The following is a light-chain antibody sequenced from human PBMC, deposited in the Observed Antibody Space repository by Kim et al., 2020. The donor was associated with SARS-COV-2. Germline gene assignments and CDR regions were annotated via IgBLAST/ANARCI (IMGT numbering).Light chain of an antibody. Sequence: EIVLTQSPGTLSLSPGEGATVSCRASQSVSSSYFAWYQQKFGQAPKLLIYGASNRATGIPDRFSGSGSGTDFTLTISRLEPEDFAVYYCQQYGTSPWTFGRGTKVEIK. CDR2: GAS. CDR3: QQYGTSPWT. V-gene: IGKV3-20*01. CDR1: QSVSSSY. J-gene: IGKJ1*01.